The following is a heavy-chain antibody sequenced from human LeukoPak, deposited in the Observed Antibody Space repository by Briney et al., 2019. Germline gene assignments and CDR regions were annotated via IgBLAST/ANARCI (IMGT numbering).Heavy chain of an antibody. J-gene: IGHJ4*02. CDR3: AKHIVVVVAAVEFDY. V-gene: IGHV3-23*01. Sequence: GGSLRLSCAASGFTFSSYGMSWVRQAPGKGLEWVSAISGSGGSTYYADSVKGRFTISRDNSKNTLYLQMNSLRAEDTAVYYCAKHIVVVVAAVEFDYWGQGTLVTVSS. CDR2: ISGSGGST. D-gene: IGHD2-15*01. CDR1: GFTFSSYG.